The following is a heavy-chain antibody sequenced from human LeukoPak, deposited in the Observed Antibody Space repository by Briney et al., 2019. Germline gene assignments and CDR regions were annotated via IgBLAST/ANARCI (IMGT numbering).Heavy chain of an antibody. CDR1: GFTFSSYA. CDR2: ISGSGSST. Sequence: GGSLRLSCAASGFTFSSYAMSWVRQAPGKGLEWVSAISGSGSSTYYADSVKGRFTISRDNSKNTLYLQMNSLRAEDTAVYYCAKGATRIAAAARDAMDVWGQGTTVTVSS. V-gene: IGHV3-23*01. J-gene: IGHJ6*02. D-gene: IGHD6-13*01. CDR3: AKGATRIAAAARDAMDV.